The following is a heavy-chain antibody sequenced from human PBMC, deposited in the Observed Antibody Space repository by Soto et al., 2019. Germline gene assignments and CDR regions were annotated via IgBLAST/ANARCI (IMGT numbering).Heavy chain of an antibody. V-gene: IGHV3-48*02. CDR2: FGGDSRPI. CDR3: ARDLGWAFDY. J-gene: IGHJ4*02. Sequence: DVQLVESGGGLVQPGGSLRLSCAASGFTFSTFSMNWVRQAPGRGLEWIAYFGGDSRPISYADSVKGRFTISRDNAKNSLYLQMDSLRDEDTAVYYCARDLGWAFDYWGQGTVVTVSS. D-gene: IGHD6-19*01. CDR1: GFTFSTFS.